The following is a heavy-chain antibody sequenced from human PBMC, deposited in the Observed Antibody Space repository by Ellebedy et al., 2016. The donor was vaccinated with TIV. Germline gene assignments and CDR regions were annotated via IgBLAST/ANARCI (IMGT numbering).Heavy chain of an antibody. Sequence: GGSLRLSCAASGFTFSDNYITWVRQAPGKGLEWVSVIYRGGGTYYADSVKGRFTISRHSSENTLFLQMNSLRTEDTAMYFCARHLIVGPTVGSFDIWGQGTMVTVSS. CDR3: ARHLIVGPTVGSFDI. D-gene: IGHD1-26*01. V-gene: IGHV3-53*04. CDR2: IYRGGGT. J-gene: IGHJ3*02. CDR1: GFTFSDNY.